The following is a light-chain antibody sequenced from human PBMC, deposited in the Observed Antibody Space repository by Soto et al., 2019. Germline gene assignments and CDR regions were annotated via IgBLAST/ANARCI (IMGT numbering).Light chain of an antibody. CDR2: DVS. CDR3: SSYTTSSTFD. CDR1: SSDIGSYNF. J-gene: IGLJ2*01. Sequence: QSVLTQPASVSGSPGQSITISCTGTSSDIGSYNFVSWYQQHPGKAPKLMIYDVSNRPSGVSYRFSGSKSGNTASLTISGPQADDEADYYCSSYTTSSTFDFGGGTKLTVL. V-gene: IGLV2-14*01.